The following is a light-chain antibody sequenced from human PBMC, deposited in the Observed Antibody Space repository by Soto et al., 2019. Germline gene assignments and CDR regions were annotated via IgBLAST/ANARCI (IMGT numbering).Light chain of an antibody. CDR2: EVS. CDR1: SSDVGSYNL. CDR3: CSYAGSRVV. Sequence: QSALTLPASVSGSPGQSITISCTGTSSDVGSYNLVSWYQQHPGKAPKLMIYEVSKRPSGVSNRFSGSKSGNTASLTISGLQAEDEADYYCCSYAGSRVVFGGGTKVTVL. V-gene: IGLV2-23*02. J-gene: IGLJ2*01.